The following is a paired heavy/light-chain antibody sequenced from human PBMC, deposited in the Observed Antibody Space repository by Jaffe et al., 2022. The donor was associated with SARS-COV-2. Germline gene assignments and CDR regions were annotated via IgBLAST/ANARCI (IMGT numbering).Heavy chain of an antibody. D-gene: IGHD3-10*01. Sequence: QVQLVESGGGVVQPGRSLRLSCAASAFTFSSYHMHWVRQAPGKGLEWVAVISYDGRSEYYADSVKGRFTISRDNSRNTLYLQMKSLRAEDTAVYYCAREEALWFGETQGGLSFGIGGQGTLVKVSS. CDR2: ISYDGRSE. CDR3: AREEALWFGETQGGLSFGI. CDR1: AFTFSSYH. V-gene: IGHV3-30*03. J-gene: IGHJ4*02.
Light chain of an antibody. CDR3: LHHDSYPWT. Sequence: DIQTTQSPSSLSASVGDRVTITCRASQGVRNGLGWFQQKPGRAPQRLTYAASSLQGRVPSRFSVSGSGTEFTLTISNLQPEDFATYYCLHHDSYPWTFGQGTKVEIK. J-gene: IGKJ1*01. CDR2: AAS. CDR1: QGVRNG. V-gene: IGKV1-17*02.